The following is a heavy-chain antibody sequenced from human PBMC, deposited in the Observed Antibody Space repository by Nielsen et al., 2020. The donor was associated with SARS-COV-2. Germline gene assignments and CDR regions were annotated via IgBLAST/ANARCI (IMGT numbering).Heavy chain of an antibody. Sequence: SVKVSCKASGGTFSSYAISRVRQAPGQGLEWMGRIIPILGIANYAQKFQGRVTITADKSTSTAYMELSSLRSEDTAVYYCARVEWEPHKLFDIWGQGTMVTVSS. CDR1: GGTFSSYA. V-gene: IGHV1-69*04. J-gene: IGHJ3*02. CDR2: IIPILGIA. CDR3: ARVEWEPHKLFDI. D-gene: IGHD1-26*01.